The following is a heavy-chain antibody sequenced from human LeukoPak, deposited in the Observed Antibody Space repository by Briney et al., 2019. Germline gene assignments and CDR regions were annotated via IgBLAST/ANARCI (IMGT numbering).Heavy chain of an antibody. CDR2: IYYSGST. D-gene: IGHD6-13*01. CDR1: GGSISSYY. J-gene: IGHJ5*02. V-gene: IGHV4-59*12. Sequence: SETLSLTCTVSGGSISSYYWSWIRQPPGKGLEWIGYIYYSGSTYYNPSLKSRVTISVDTSKNQFSLKLSSVTAADTAVYYCARDLGTAAGPGYNWFDPWGQGTLVTVSS. CDR3: ARDLGTAAGPGYNWFDP.